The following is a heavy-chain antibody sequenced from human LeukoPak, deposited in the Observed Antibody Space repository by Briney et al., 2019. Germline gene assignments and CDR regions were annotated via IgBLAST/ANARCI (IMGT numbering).Heavy chain of an antibody. CDR3: ARGESYYYDSSGPRPYNWFDP. Sequence: KASETLSLTCTVSGGSISSYYWSWIRQPPGKGLEWIGYIYYSGSTNYNPSLKSRVTISVDTSKNQFSLKLSSVTAADTAVYYCARGESYYYDSSGPRPYNWFDPWGQGTLVTVSS. CDR1: GGSISSYY. CDR2: IYYSGST. V-gene: IGHV4-59*01. J-gene: IGHJ5*02. D-gene: IGHD3-22*01.